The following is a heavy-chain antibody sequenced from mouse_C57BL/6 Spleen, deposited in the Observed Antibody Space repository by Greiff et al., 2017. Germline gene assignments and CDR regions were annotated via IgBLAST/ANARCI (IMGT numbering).Heavy chain of an antibody. CDR3: AREGVTTEGFAY. D-gene: IGHD1-1*01. V-gene: IGHV1-26*01. CDR2: INPNNGGT. Sequence: VQLQQSGPELVKPGASVKISCKASGYTFTDYYMNWVKQSHGKSLEWIGDINPNNGGTSYNQKFKGKATLTVDKSSSTAYMELRSLTSEDSAVYYCAREGVTTEGFAYWGQGTLVTVSA. CDR1: GYTFTDYY. J-gene: IGHJ3*01.